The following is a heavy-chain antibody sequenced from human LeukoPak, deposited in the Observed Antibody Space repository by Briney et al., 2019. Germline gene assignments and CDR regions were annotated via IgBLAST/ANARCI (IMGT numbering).Heavy chain of an antibody. Sequence: SETLSLTCAVYGGSFSGYYWSWIRQPPGKGLEWIGEFNHSGSTNYNPSLKSRVTISVDTSKNQFSLKLSSVTAADTAVYYCARRRVRLGAAAVDLNAWGQGTLVTVSS. CDR1: GGSFSGYY. CDR3: ARRRVRLGAAAVDLNA. D-gene: IGHD6-13*01. J-gene: IGHJ5*02. V-gene: IGHV4-34*01. CDR2: FNHSGST.